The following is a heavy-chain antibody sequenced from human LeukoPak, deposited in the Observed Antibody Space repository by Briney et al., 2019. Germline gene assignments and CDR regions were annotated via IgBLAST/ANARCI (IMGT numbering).Heavy chain of an antibody. CDR3: EADNWYSYGLFDP. CDR1: GFTFTSST. V-gene: IGHV1-58*02. CDR2: IVVGSGNT. J-gene: IGHJ5*02. D-gene: IGHD5-18*01. Sequence: SVKVSCKASGFTFTSSTMQWVRQTRGQRLEWIGWIVVGSGNTNYAQKFQERVTITRDMSTSTAYMELSSLRSEDTAVYYCEADNWYSYGLFDPWGQGTLVTVSS.